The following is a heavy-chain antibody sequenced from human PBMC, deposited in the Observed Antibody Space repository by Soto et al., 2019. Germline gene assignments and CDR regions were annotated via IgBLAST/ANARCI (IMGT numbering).Heavy chain of an antibody. V-gene: IGHV1-3*01. CDR1: GYTFTSYA. CDR2: INAGNGNT. Sequence: VSVKVSCKASGYTFTSYAMHWVRQAPGQRLEWMGWINAGNGNTKYSQKFQGRVTITRDTSASTAYMELSSLRSEDTAVYYCARGGGWYVWFDPWGQGTLVTVSS. J-gene: IGHJ5*02. CDR3: ARGGGWYVWFDP. D-gene: IGHD6-19*01.